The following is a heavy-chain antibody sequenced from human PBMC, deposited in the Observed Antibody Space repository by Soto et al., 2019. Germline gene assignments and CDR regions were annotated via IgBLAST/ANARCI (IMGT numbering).Heavy chain of an antibody. CDR3: AREVIVVVPAAIPNNWFDP. D-gene: IGHD2-2*02. J-gene: IGHJ5*02. Sequence: QVQLVESGGGVVQPGRSLRLSCAASGFTFSSYAMHWVRQAPGKGLEWVAVISYDGSNKYYADSVKGRFTISRDNSKKTLYLQMNSLRAEDTAVYYCAREVIVVVPAAIPNNWFDPWGQGTLVTVSS. CDR1: GFTFSSYA. CDR2: ISYDGSNK. V-gene: IGHV3-30-3*01.